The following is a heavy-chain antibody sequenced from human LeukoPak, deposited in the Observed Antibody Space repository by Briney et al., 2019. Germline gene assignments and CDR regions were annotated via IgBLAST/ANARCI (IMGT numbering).Heavy chain of an antibody. CDR3: ARGVEPLAANTLAY. Sequence: GGTLRLSCAASGFTAITNAMTWVRRAPGKRLELGSVLYSDGNTKYADSVQGRFTISRDNSKNTLYLEMNSLSPDDTAVYYCARGVEPLAANTLAYWGQGTLVTVSS. D-gene: IGHD1-14*01. CDR2: LYSDGNT. CDR1: GFTAITNA. J-gene: IGHJ4*02. V-gene: IGHV3-53*01.